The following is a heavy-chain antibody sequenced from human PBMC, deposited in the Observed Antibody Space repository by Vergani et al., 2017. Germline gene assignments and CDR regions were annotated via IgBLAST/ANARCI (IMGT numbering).Heavy chain of an antibody. CDR2: VHYSGST. D-gene: IGHD3-16*01. Sequence: QVHLQESGPGLVKPSETLSLTCTVSGASISDYYWSWVRQPPGKRLEWIGYVHYSGSTYYNPSLRRRVNTSVDTSKNQFSLNVTLVTAADTAVYYCASGGSWTLGTWGQGTLVTVSS. CDR3: ASGGSWTLGT. V-gene: IGHV4-59*01. CDR1: GASISDYY. J-gene: IGHJ1*01.